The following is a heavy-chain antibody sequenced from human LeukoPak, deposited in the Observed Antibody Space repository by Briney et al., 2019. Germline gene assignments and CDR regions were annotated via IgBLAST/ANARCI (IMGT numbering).Heavy chain of an antibody. CDR3: ARAHVDIVATILFDY. Sequence: TSETLSLTCTVSGGSISSYYWSWIRQPPGGGLEWIGYIYYSGSTYYNPSLKSRVTISVDTSKNQFSLKLSSVTAADTAVYYCARAHVDIVATILFDYWGQGTLVTVSS. D-gene: IGHD5-12*01. CDR2: IYYSGST. V-gene: IGHV4-59*12. CDR1: GGSISSYY. J-gene: IGHJ4*02.